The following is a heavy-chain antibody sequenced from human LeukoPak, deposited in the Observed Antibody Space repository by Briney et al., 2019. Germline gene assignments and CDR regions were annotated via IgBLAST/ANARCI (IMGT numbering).Heavy chain of an antibody. CDR1: GGSFSGYY. D-gene: IGHD3-10*01. CDR3: ARGYVFGSGSENRYYFDY. Sequence: SETLSLTGAVYGGSFSGYYWSWIRQPPGKGLEWIGEINHSGSTNYNPSLKSRVTISVDTSKNQFSLKLSSVTAADTAVYYCARGYVFGSGSENRYYFDYWGQGTLVTVSS. CDR2: INHSGST. V-gene: IGHV4-34*01. J-gene: IGHJ4*02.